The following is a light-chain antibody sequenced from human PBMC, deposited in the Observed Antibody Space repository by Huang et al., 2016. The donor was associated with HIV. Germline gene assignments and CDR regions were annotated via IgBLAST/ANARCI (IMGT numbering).Light chain of an antibody. CDR3: HQYNNWLLS. V-gene: IGKV3-15*01. CDR2: GAS. CDR1: SSVSTN. Sequence: EIVMTQSPATLSVSPGPRVTLSLRAHSSVSTNLAWYQQRHGQAPRLLIYGASTRAPGIPARFSGSGSGTDFSLTISSLQSEDFALYYCHQYNNWLLSFGGGTRV. J-gene: IGKJ4*01.